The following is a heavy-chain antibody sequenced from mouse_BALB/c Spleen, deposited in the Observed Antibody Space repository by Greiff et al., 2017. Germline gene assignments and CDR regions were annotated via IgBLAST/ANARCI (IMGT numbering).Heavy chain of an antibody. V-gene: IGHV5-17*02. CDR3: ARGYFDV. Sequence: EVKLQESGGGLVQPGGSRKLSCAASGFTFSSFGMHWVRQAPEKGLEWVAYISSGSSTIYYADTVKGRFNISRDNPKNTLFLQMTSLRSEDTAMYYCARGYFDVWGAGTTVTVSS. CDR2: ISSGSSTI. CDR1: GFTFSSFG. J-gene: IGHJ1*01.